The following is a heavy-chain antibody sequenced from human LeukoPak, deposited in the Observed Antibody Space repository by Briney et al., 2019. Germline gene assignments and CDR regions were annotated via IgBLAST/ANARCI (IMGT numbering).Heavy chain of an antibody. CDR3: ARGFVVVVAATPQRFDP. J-gene: IGHJ5*02. CDR1: GYTFTGYY. D-gene: IGHD2-15*01. Sequence: ASVKVSCKASGYTFTGYYMHWVRRAPGQGLEWMGWINPNSGGTNYAQKFQGRVTMTRDTSISTAYMELSRLRSDDTAVYYCARGFVVVVAATPQRFDPWGQGTLVTVSS. CDR2: INPNSGGT. V-gene: IGHV1-2*02.